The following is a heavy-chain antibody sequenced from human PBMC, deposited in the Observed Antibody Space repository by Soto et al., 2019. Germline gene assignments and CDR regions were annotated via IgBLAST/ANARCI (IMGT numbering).Heavy chain of an antibody. V-gene: IGHV3-30*19. CDR1: GFTFRNYG. CDR3: ARDYYKYYDSSGYYRSPAY. CDR2: ISYDGSDK. J-gene: IGHJ4*02. D-gene: IGHD3-22*01. Sequence: PGGSLRLSCAASGFTFRNYGMHWVRQAPGKGLEWVALISYDGSDKDYADSVKGRFTISRDNSRNTLFLQMNSLRAEDTAVYYCARDYYKYYDSSGYYRSPAYWGQGTLVTVSS.